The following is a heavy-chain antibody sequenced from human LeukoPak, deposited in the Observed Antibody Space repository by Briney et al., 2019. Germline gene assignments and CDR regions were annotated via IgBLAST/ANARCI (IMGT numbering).Heavy chain of an antibody. CDR3: ARGAARCGGDCSLD. Sequence: GGSLRLSCAASGFSISSFWMHWVRQAPGKGLVWVSRIDSYGSTTSYADSLKGRFTISRDNAKNTLYLQMNSLRAEDTAVYYCARGAARCGGDCSLDWGQGTLVTVSS. D-gene: IGHD2-21*02. V-gene: IGHV3-74*01. J-gene: IGHJ4*02. CDR2: IDSYGSTT. CDR1: GFSISSFW.